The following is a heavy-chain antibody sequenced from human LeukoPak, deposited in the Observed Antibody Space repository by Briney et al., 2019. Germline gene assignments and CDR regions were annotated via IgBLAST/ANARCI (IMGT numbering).Heavy chain of an antibody. CDR1: GVSISSSNYY. CDR3: ARRSRGGGEPYYYYYMDV. V-gene: IGHV4-39*01. J-gene: IGHJ6*03. Sequence: SETLSLTCSVSGVSISSSNYYWVWIRQPPGKGLKWIGNVYSSGGSRYNPSLQSRVTFSVDTPNNQFSLKLISVAAADTAVYYCARRSRGGGEPYYYYYMDVWGKGTTVTVSS. D-gene: IGHD1-14*01. CDR2: VYSSGGS.